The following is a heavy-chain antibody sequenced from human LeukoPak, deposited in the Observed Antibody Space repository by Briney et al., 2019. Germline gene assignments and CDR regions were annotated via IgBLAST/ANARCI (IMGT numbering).Heavy chain of an antibody. CDR2: TYYRSKWYN. Sequence: SQTLSLTCAISGDSVSRNSATWNWIRQSPSRGPEWLGRTYYRSKWYNDYAISVKSRITINPDTSKNQFSLQLNSVTPEDTAVYYCARDVLWIGEGPDYYYHIDVWGKGTTVTVSS. CDR1: GDSVSRNSAT. J-gene: IGHJ6*03. D-gene: IGHD3-10*01. CDR3: ARDVLWIGEGPDYYYHIDV. V-gene: IGHV6-1*01.